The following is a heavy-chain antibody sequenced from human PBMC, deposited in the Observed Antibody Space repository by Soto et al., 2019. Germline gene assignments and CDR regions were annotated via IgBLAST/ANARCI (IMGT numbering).Heavy chain of an antibody. CDR1: GYSFTSYW. V-gene: IGHV5-10-1*01. Sequence: GESLKISCKGSGYSFTSYWISWVRQMPGKGLEWMGRIDPSDSYTNYSPSFQGNVTISADKSISTAYLQWSSLKASDTAMYYCARQGDGYNYDFDYWGQGTLVTVSS. CDR2: IDPSDSYT. D-gene: IGHD5-12*01. CDR3: ARQGDGYNYDFDY. J-gene: IGHJ4*02.